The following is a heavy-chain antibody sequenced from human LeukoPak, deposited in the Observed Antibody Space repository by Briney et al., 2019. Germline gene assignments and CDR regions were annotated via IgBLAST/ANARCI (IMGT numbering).Heavy chain of an antibody. D-gene: IGHD4-17*01. CDR1: GYTLTELS. Sequence: ASVKVSCTVSGYTLTELSMHWVRQAPGKGLEWMGGFDPEDGETIYAQKFQGRVTMTEDTSTDTAYMELSSLRSEDTAVYYCATVSWLGDYGAFDIWGQGTMVTVSS. CDR3: ATVSWLGDYGAFDI. CDR2: FDPEDGET. J-gene: IGHJ3*02. V-gene: IGHV1-24*01.